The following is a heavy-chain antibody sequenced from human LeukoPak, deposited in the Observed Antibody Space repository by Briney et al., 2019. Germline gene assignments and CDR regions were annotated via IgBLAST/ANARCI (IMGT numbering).Heavy chain of an antibody. CDR3: AKDLGRSSSATCLDY. Sequence: PGGSLRLSCAASGFTFRTYAMIWVRQAPGKGLEWVSGISGGGGSTYYADSVKGRFTISRDNSKNTLSLQMNSLRADDTAVYHCAKDLGRSSSATCLDYWGQGTLVTVSS. D-gene: IGHD2-2*01. CDR1: GFTFRTYA. J-gene: IGHJ4*02. CDR2: ISGGGGST. V-gene: IGHV3-23*01.